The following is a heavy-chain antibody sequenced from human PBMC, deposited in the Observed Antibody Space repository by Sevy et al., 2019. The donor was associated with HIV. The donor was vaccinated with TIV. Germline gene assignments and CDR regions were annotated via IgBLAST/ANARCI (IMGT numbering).Heavy chain of an antibody. Sequence: ASVKVSCKASGGTFSSYAISWVRQAPGQGLEWMGGIIPIFGTANYAQKFQGRVTITADESTSTAYMELSSLRSEDTAVYYCARGNCSGGSCPFQHWGQCTLVTVSS. J-gene: IGHJ1*01. V-gene: IGHV1-69*13. D-gene: IGHD2-15*01. CDR2: IIPIFGTA. CDR1: GGTFSSYA. CDR3: ARGNCSGGSCPFQH.